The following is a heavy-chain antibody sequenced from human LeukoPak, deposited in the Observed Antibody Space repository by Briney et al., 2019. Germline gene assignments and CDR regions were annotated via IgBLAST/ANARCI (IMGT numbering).Heavy chain of an antibody. J-gene: IGHJ5*02. CDR3: ARDPVTMVRGVIGWFDP. D-gene: IGHD3-10*01. Sequence: ASVKVSCKASGYTISNYGINWVRQAPGQGLEWMGWISGYNGNTNYAQKLQGRVTMTTDTSTSTAYMELRSLRSDDTAVYYCARDPVTMVRGVIGWFDPWGQGTLVTVSS. CDR2: ISGYNGNT. V-gene: IGHV1-18*01. CDR1: GYTISNYG.